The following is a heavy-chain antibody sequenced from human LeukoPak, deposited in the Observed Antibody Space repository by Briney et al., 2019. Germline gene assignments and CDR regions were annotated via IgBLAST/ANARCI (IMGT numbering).Heavy chain of an antibody. CDR3: AKIAERSTPPGLWDY. CDR2: ISGIGGST. Sequence: GGSLRLSCAASGFTFSSYAMSWVRQAPGKGLECVSAISGIGGSTYYADSVKGRFTISRDNSKNTLYLQMNSLRVEDTAVYYCAKIAERSTPPGLWDYWGQGSLVTVSS. D-gene: IGHD1-1*01. J-gene: IGHJ4*02. V-gene: IGHV3-23*01. CDR1: GFTFSSYA.